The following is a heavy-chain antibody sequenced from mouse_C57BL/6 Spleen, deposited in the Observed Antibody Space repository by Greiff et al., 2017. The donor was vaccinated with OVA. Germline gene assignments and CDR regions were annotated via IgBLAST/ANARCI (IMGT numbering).Heavy chain of an antibody. J-gene: IGHJ3*01. Sequence: VQLVESGPELVKPGASVKISCKASGYAFSSSWMNWVKQRPGKGLEWIGRIYPGDGDTNYNGKFKGKATLTADKSSSTAYMQLSSLTSEDSAVYFCARSRYYGNSFAYWGQGTLVTVSA. D-gene: IGHD2-1*01. CDR1: GYAFSSSW. CDR3: ARSRYYGNSFAY. V-gene: IGHV1-82*01. CDR2: IYPGDGDT.